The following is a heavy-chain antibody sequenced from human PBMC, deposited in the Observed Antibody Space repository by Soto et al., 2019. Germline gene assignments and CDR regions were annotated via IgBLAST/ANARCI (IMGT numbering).Heavy chain of an antibody. J-gene: IGHJ4*02. D-gene: IGHD3-9*01. Sequence: QVQLVESGGGVVQPGRSLRLSCAASGFTFSSYGMHWVRQAPGKGLEWVAVISYDGSNKYYADSVKGRFTISRDNSKNTPYLQLNSLRADDTAVYYCAGTYTHYDILTGYYRNWGQGTLVTVSS. CDR1: GFTFSSYG. CDR3: AGTYTHYDILTGYYRN. CDR2: ISYDGSNK. V-gene: IGHV3-30*03.